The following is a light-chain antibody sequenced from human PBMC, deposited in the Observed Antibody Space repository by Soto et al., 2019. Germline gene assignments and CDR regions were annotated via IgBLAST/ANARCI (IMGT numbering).Light chain of an antibody. CDR2: GAS. Sequence: DVRVTQSPSTLSASVGDTVTITCRASQSISTSLAWYQQKPGKAPNLLISGASTLEEGVPSRFRGSGSGTEFTLTITSLQTDDFATYYCQQYITYSTFGQGTKVDIK. CDR3: QQYITYST. CDR1: QSISTS. V-gene: IGKV1-5*01. J-gene: IGKJ1*01.